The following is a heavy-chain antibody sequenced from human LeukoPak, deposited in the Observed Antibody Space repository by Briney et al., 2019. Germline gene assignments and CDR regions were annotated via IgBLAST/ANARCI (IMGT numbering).Heavy chain of an antibody. CDR2: TLGGRSSTT. Sequence: GGSLRLSCAASGFAFNNYAMSWVRQAPGKGLEWVSVTLGGRSSTTYYADSVKGRFTMSRDNSQNTVYLQMNSLRVEDTAVYYCVRNDILTGHTYWYFEYWGQGTLVTVSS. V-gene: IGHV3-23*01. CDR3: VRNDILTGHTYWYFEY. J-gene: IGHJ4*02. D-gene: IGHD3-9*01. CDR1: GFAFNNYA.